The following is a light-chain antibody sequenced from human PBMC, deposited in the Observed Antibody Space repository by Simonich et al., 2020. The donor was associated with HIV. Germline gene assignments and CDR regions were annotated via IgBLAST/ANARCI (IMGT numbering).Light chain of an antibody. CDR1: SSDVGGYNS. CDR3: CSYADSTNVI. Sequence: QSALTQPASVSGSPGQSITISCTGTSSDVGGYNSVSWYQQLPGEAPKLMIYDVSKRPSGVSNRFSGSKSGNTASLTISGLQAEDEADYYCCSYADSTNVIFGGGTKLTVL. CDR2: DVS. J-gene: IGLJ2*01. V-gene: IGLV2-14*03.